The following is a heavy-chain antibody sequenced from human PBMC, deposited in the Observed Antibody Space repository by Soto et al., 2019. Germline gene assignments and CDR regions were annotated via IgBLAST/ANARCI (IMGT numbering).Heavy chain of an antibody. V-gene: IGHV4-31*03. D-gene: IGHD1-20*01. J-gene: IGHJ4*02. CDR2: IYYSGST. Sequence: QVQLQESGPGLVKPSQTLSLTCTVSGGSISIGGYYWSWIRQHPGKGLEWIGYIYYSGSTYYNPSLKSRVTISVDTSKNQFSLKLSSVTAADTAVYYCARLSFKVTGTFDYWGQGTLVTVSS. CDR3: ARLSFKVTGTFDY. CDR1: GGSISIGGYY.